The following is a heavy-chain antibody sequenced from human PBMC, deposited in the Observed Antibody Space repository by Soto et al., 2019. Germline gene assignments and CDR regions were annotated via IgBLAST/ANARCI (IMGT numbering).Heavy chain of an antibody. D-gene: IGHD3-22*01. CDR3: AILGTYYFDNSDNYFDF. CDR2: INAGNGNT. J-gene: IGHJ4*02. V-gene: IGHV1-3*01. Sequence: GASVKGSCKASGYTLTRYSINWVRQAPGQMLEWMGWINAGNGNTKFSQKFQGRVTITRDTSASTAYMELRGLRSEDTAVYYCAILGTYYFDNSDNYFDFWGQGTLVTVS. CDR1: GYTLTRYS.